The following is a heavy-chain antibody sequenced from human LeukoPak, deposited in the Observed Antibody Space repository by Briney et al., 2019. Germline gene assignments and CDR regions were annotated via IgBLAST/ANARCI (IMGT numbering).Heavy chain of an antibody. CDR2: IKQDGSEK. D-gene: IGHD6-13*01. CDR1: GFTFSSHW. J-gene: IGHJ4*02. V-gene: IGHV3-7*03. CDR3: AKDFKGLTIVAAGAFDY. Sequence: GGSLRLSCSASGFTFSSHWMAWVRQAPGKGLEWVANIKQDGSEKYYVDSVKGRFTISRDNSKTTLYLQMNSLRAEDTAVYYCAKDFKGLTIVAAGAFDYWGQGTLVTVSS.